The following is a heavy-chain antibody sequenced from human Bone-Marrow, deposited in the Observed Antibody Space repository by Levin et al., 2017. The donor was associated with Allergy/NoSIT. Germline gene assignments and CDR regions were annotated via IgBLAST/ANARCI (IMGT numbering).Heavy chain of an antibody. CDR1: GFTFSTSA. J-gene: IGHJ6*02. CDR2: IVVGSGHT. Sequence: GASVKVSCKASGFTFSTSAVQWARQGRGQRLEWIGWIVVGSGHTNHAQRFGGRVTITRDMSTSTAYMELSSLRSEDTAVYYCGATYFGSGYYLNHYQYGTDVWGQGTTVTVSS. V-gene: IGHV1-58*01. D-gene: IGHD3-10*01. CDR3: GATYFGSGYYLNHYQYGTDV.